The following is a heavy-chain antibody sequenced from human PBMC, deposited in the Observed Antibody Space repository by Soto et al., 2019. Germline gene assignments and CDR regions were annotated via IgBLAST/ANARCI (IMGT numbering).Heavy chain of an antibody. CDR1: GYTLTSYY. Sequence: GASVKVSCKASGYTLTSYYMHWVRQAPGQGLEWMGIINPSGGSTSYAQKFQGRVTMTRDTSTSTVYMELSSLRSEDTAVYYRARSVTKITIFGVVIIPSSHYYGMDVWGQGTTVTVSS. V-gene: IGHV1-46*01. CDR2: INPSGGST. CDR3: ARSVTKITIFGVVIIPSSHYYGMDV. D-gene: IGHD3-3*01. J-gene: IGHJ6*02.